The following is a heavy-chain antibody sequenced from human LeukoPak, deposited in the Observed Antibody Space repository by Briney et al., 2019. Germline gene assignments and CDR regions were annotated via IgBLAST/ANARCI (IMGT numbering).Heavy chain of an antibody. V-gene: IGHV1-18*01. Sequence: ASVKVSCKASGYTFTSYGISWVRQAPGQGLEWMGWISAYNGNTNYAQKLQGRVTMTTDTSTSTAYMELRSLRSDDTAVYYCARDAAVPAAIGEFDYWGQGTLVTVSS. CDR2: ISAYNGNT. CDR1: GYTFTSYG. CDR3: ARDAAVPAAIGEFDY. D-gene: IGHD2-2*02. J-gene: IGHJ4*02.